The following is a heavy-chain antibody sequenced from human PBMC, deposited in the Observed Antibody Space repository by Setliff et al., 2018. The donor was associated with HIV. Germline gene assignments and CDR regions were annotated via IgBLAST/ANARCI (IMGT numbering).Heavy chain of an antibody. J-gene: IGHJ4*02. D-gene: IGHD3-10*01. CDR3: VRGRDSPYYFDY. Sequence: PGGSLRLSCAASGFTFSSYSMNWVRQAPGKGLEWVASISSRSSYIYYIDSLKDRFTISRDNAKNSLYLQMNSLRAEDTAVYYCVRGRDSPYYFDYWGQGMLVTVSS. V-gene: IGHV3-21*01. CDR2: ISSRSSYI. CDR1: GFTFSSYS.